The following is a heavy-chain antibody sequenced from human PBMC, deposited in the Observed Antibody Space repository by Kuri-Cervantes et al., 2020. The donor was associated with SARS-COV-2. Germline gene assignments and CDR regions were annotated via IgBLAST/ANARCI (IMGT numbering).Heavy chain of an antibody. D-gene: IGHD4/OR15-4a*01. V-gene: IGHV4-39*07. CDR3: ARDPNANHNNWFDP. J-gene: IGHJ5*02. CDR2: IYHSGST. CDR1: GASISSGNYY. Sequence: SETLSLTCTVSGASISSGNYYWSWIRQPPGKGLEWIGSIYHSGSTYYNPSLKSRVTISVDTSKNQFSLKLSSVTAADTAVYYCARDPNANHNNWFDPWGQGTLVTVSS.